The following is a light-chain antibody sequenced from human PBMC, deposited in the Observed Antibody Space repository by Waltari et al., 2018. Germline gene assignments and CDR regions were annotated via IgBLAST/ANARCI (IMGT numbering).Light chain of an antibody. V-gene: IGKV3-20*01. Sequence: EILLKQSPGTLFLFPGERAISSCRVSQSVSSALAWYPQQPGQASRPLIYGASNRATGIPDRFSGSGSGTDFSLTISRLEPEDFAVYYCQHYVRLPVTFGQGTKVEIK. CDR2: GAS. CDR3: QHYVRLPVT. J-gene: IGKJ1*01. CDR1: QSVSSA.